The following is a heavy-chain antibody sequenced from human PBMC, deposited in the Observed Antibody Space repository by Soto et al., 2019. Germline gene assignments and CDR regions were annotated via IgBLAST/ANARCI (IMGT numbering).Heavy chain of an antibody. J-gene: IGHJ4*02. CDR2: LNGDGTTA. CDR1: GFTFSSDW. D-gene: IGHD3-10*01. V-gene: IGHV3-74*01. Sequence: EVQLVESGGGLVQPGGSLRLSCAGSGFTFSSDWMHWVRQDPGKGLVWVSRLNGDGTTANYADSVKGRFTISRDNAKNTLLLEMNSLTAEDTALYYCARGPYGWFGFDYWGQGTLVTVSS. CDR3: ARGPYGWFGFDY.